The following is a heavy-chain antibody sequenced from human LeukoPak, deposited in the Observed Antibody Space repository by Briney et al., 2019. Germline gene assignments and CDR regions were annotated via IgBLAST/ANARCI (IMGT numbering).Heavy chain of an antibody. D-gene: IGHD5/OR15-5a*01. CDR2: IDPNSGGT. CDR1: GYSFTGNY. V-gene: IGHV1-2*02. Sequence: GASVKVSCKASGYSFTGNYIHWVRQAPGQGLEWMGWIDPNSGGTNYAQKFQGRVTMTRDTSISTAYMELSRLRSDDTAVYYCARDRLPSRAFDIWGQGTMVTVSS. J-gene: IGHJ3*02. CDR3: ARDRLPSRAFDI.